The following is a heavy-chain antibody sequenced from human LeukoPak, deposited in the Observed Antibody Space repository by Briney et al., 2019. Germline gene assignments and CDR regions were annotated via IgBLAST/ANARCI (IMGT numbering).Heavy chain of an antibody. D-gene: IGHD6-13*01. V-gene: IGHV3-30*02. CDR1: GFTFSSYG. Sequence: GGSLGLSCAASGFTFSSYGMHWVRQAPGKGLEWVAFIRYDGSNKYYADSVKGRFTISRDNSKNTLYLQMNSLRAEDTAVYYCAKDGAAAADYWGQGTLVTVFS. J-gene: IGHJ4*02. CDR3: AKDGAAAADY. CDR2: IRYDGSNK.